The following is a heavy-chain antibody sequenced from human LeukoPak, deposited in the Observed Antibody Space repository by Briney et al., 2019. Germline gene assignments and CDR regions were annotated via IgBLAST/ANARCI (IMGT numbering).Heavy chain of an antibody. V-gene: IGHV3-21*01. J-gene: IGHJ4*02. Sequence: GGSLRLSCAASGFTFSRYSMNWVRQAPGKGLEWVSSMSVISGLIYYADSVEGRFTISRDNAKSSLYLQMNSLTAEDTAVYYCAREFEYSTSGAGYWGQGALVTVSS. D-gene: IGHD6-6*01. CDR2: MSVISGLI. CDR3: AREFEYSTSGAGY. CDR1: GFTFSRYS.